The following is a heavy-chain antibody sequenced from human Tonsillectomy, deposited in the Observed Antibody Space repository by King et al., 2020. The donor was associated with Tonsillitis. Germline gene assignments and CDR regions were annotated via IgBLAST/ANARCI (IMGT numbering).Heavy chain of an antibody. V-gene: IGHV3-21*01. J-gene: IGHJ4*02. CDR1: GVTFSSYS. D-gene: IGHD6-19*01. CDR2: LISSSSYI. Sequence: QLVQSGGGLAKPGGSLRLSCAAPGVTFSSYSMNWVRQAPGKGRECGSSLISSSSYIDYAESVKGRFTISGDNAKNSLYLQMNSLRDEDTAVYYCARDSGYSSGWFLDYWGQGTLVTVSS. CDR3: ARDSGYSSGWFLDY.